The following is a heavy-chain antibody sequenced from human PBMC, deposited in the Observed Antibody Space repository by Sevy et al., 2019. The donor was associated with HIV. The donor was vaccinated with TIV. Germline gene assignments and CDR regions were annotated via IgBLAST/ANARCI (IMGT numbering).Heavy chain of an antibody. CDR2: IWYDGSNK. D-gene: IGHD5-12*01. Sequence: GGSLRLSCAASGFTFSSYGMHWVRQAPGKGLEWVAVIWYDGSNKYYADSVKGRFTISRDNSKNTLYLQMNSLRAEDTAVYYCPRWLHPYGSGGYYFDYWGQGTLVTVSS. V-gene: IGHV3-33*01. CDR3: PRWLHPYGSGGYYFDY. J-gene: IGHJ4*02. CDR1: GFTFSSYG.